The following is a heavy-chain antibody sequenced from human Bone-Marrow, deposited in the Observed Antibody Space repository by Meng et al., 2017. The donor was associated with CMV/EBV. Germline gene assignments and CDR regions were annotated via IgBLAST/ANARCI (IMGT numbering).Heavy chain of an antibody. Sequence: SVKVSCKASGYTFTSYDINWVRQAPGQGLEWMGWINPNSGGTNYAQKFQGRVTMTRDTSISTAYMELSRLRSDDTAVYYCARDVDYPNWFDPWGQGTLVTVSS. CDR3: ARDVDYPNWFDP. CDR1: GYTFTSYD. D-gene: IGHD4-11*01. V-gene: IGHV1-2*02. J-gene: IGHJ5*02. CDR2: INPNSGGT.